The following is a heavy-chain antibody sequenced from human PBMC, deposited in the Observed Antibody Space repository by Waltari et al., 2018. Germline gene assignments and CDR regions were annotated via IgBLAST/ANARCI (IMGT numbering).Heavy chain of an antibody. D-gene: IGHD2-8*02. J-gene: IGHJ6*02. Sequence: QVQLQQWGAGLLRPSETLSLTGAVYGGSFRGYYWGWISQPPGKGLEWIGEINHSGNTNHNPSLRSRVSMLVDTSKSQFSLKVNSVTAADTAVYYCVRLEDCTGPGGNCYSGDSFAMDVWGQGTAVTVSS. CDR2: INHSGNT. CDR1: GGSFRGYY. V-gene: IGHV4-34*02. CDR3: VRLEDCTGPGGNCYSGDSFAMDV.